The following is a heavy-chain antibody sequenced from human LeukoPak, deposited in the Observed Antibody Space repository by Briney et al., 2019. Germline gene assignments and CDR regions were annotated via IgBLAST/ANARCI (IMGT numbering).Heavy chain of an antibody. CDR1: GYTFTDYY. D-gene: IGHD3-10*01. CDR2: INPNSGGT. J-gene: IGHJ4*02. Sequence: ASVKVSCKASGYTFTDYYMHWVRQAPGQGLEWMGRINPNSGGTNYAQKLQGRVTMTTDTSTSTAYMELRSLRSDDTAMYYCARYRPIVTMVRGVIQDYWGQGTLVTVSS. CDR3: ARYRPIVTMVRGVIQDY. V-gene: IGHV1-2*06.